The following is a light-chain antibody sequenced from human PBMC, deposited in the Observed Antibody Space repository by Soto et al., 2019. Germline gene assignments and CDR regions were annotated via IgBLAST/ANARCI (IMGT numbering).Light chain of an antibody. Sequence: QSLMRPPASASGTPGQRCTISCSGSISNIGSSNVNWYQQLPGTATKRLIYTNNQRPSGVPDRFYGSKSGTSASLAISGLQSEHEADYYCAAWDDSLNGRVFGTGTTVTVL. V-gene: IGLV1-44*01. CDR1: ISNIGSSN. J-gene: IGLJ1*01. CDR2: TNN. CDR3: AAWDDSLNGRV.